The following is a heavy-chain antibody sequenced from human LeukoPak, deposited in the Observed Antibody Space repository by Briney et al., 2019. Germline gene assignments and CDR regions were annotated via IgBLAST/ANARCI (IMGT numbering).Heavy chain of an antibody. Sequence: SETLSLTCTVSGGSISSSSYYWGWIRQPPGKGLEWIGSIYYSGSTYYNPSLKSRVTISVDTSKNQFSLKLSSVTAADTAVYYCARRSPVADFDYWGQGTLVTVSS. CDR1: GGSISSSSYY. D-gene: IGHD3-10*01. CDR3: ARRSPVADFDY. CDR2: IYYSGST. V-gene: IGHV4-39*01. J-gene: IGHJ4*02.